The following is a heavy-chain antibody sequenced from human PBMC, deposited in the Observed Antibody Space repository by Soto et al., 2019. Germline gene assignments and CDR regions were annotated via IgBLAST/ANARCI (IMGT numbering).Heavy chain of an antibody. D-gene: IGHD2-8*01. J-gene: IGHJ4*02. CDR1: GFMFSKYG. CDR2: ITYDGSNK. V-gene: IGHV3-30*18. CDR3: AKALYEWIPTYCFDS. Sequence: QVHLVESGGGVVQPGTSLRLSWAASGFMFSKYGIHWFRQAPGKVLEWVAIITYDGSNKYYLDSVKGRLTISRDNSRNTAFLQMDSLTAECTATYSCAKALYEWIPTYCFDSWGQGARVTVTS.